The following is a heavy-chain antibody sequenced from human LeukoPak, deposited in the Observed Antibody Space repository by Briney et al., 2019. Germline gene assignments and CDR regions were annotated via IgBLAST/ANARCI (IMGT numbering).Heavy chain of an antibody. V-gene: IGHV3-30*18. CDR2: ISYDGSNK. J-gene: IGHJ4*02. CDR1: GFTFSSYG. CDR3: AKALVGPTYYFDY. Sequence: GGSLRLSCAASGFTFSSYGMHWVRQAPGKGLEWVAVISYDGSNKYYADSVKGRFTISRDNSKSALYLQMDSLRDDDTAVYYCAKALVGPTYYFDYWGQGTLVTVSS. D-gene: IGHD1-26*01.